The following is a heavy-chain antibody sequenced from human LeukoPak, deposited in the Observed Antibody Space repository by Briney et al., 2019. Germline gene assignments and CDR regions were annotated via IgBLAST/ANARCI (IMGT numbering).Heavy chain of an antibody. Sequence: GGSLRLSCAASGFTFSSYWMSWVRQAPGKGLEWVANIKQDGSEKYYVDSVKGRFTISRDNAKNSLYLQMNSLRAEDTAVYYCARRLGIAVAGTRPVNWFDPWGQGTLVTVSS. CDR2: IKQDGSEK. D-gene: IGHD6-13*01. CDR3: ARRLGIAVAGTRPVNWFDP. J-gene: IGHJ5*02. V-gene: IGHV3-7*01. CDR1: GFTFSSYW.